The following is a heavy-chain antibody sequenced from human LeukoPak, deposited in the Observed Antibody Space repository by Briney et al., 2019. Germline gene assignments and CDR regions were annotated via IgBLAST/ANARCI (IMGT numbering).Heavy chain of an antibody. V-gene: IGHV3-48*01. D-gene: IGHD1-26*01. CDR3: ARDLRIVGADD. Sequence: PGGSLRLSCSASGFTFSSYSMNWIRQAPGKGLEWVSYISSSSSTIYYADSVKGRFTIARDNAKNSLYLRMNSLRAEDTAVYYCARDLRIVGADDRGQGTLVTVSS. CDR1: GFTFSSYS. CDR2: ISSSSSTI. J-gene: IGHJ4*02.